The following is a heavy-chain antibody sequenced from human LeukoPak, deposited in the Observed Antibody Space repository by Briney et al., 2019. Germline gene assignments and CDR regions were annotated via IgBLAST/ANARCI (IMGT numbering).Heavy chain of an antibody. V-gene: IGHV3-21*01. CDR3: ARDGSDCSGGSCYHLVFDY. J-gene: IGHJ4*02. D-gene: IGHD2-15*01. CDR2: ISSISSYI. Sequence: GGSLRLSCAASGFTFSSYSMNWVRQAPGKGLDGVSSISSISSYIYYADSVKGRFTISRDNAKNSLYLQMNSLRAEDTAVYYCARDGSDCSGGSCYHLVFDYWGQGTLVTVSS. CDR1: GFTFSSYS.